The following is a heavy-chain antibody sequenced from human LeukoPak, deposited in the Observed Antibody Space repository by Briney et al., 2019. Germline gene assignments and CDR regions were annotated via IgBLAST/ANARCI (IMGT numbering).Heavy chain of an antibody. J-gene: IGHJ4*02. CDR2: TSSDGNK. D-gene: IGHD6-25*01. V-gene: IGHV3-30*04. Sequence: GGSLTLSCAASGLTFRSYTMLWLRQAPGKGVVGVALTSSDGNKYFAHSVQGRFTIPRDNSRNTVYLQLDILNPDDTAVYYCARESGIRALYFDNWGQGTLVTVSS. CDR1: GLTFRSYT. CDR3: ARESGIRALYFDN.